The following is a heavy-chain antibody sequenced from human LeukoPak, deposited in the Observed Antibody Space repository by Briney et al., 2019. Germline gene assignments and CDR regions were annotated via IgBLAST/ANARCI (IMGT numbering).Heavy chain of an antibody. CDR1: GDSITSYAW. CDR2: IHLNGIT. Sequence: SGTLSLTCSVSGDSITSYAWWSWVRQPPGKGLEWIGEIHLNGITNYNPSLKSRVTMSIDKSKNQLSLNLSSVTAADTAVYYCASSSSGWYRGDDYWGQGTLVTVSS. J-gene: IGHJ4*02. CDR3: ASSSSGWYRGDDY. V-gene: IGHV4-4*02. D-gene: IGHD6-19*01.